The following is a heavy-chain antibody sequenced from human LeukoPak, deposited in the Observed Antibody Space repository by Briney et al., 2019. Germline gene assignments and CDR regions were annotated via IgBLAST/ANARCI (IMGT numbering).Heavy chain of an antibody. CDR2: IYHSGST. V-gene: IGHV4-30-2*01. CDR3: ARGSSLGIAARRVWFDP. CDR1: GGSISSGGYS. J-gene: IGHJ5*02. D-gene: IGHD6-6*01. Sequence: SETLSLTCAVSGGSISSGGYSWSWIRQPPGKGLEWIGYIYHSGSTYYNPSLKSRVTISVDRSKNQFSLKLSSVTAADTAVYYCARGSSLGIAARRVWFDPWGQGTLVTVSS.